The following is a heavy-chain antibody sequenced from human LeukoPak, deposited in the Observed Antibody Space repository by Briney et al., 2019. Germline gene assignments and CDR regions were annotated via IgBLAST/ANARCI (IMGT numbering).Heavy chain of an antibody. CDR3: ARDSSITGTTSDY. V-gene: IGHV3-21*01. Sequence: PGGSLRLSCTASGFTFGDYAMSWVRQAPGKGLEWVSSISSSSSYIYYADSVKGRFTISRDNAKNSLYLQMNSLRAEDTAVYYCARDSSITGTTSDYWGQGTLVTVSS. CDR2: ISSSSSYI. CDR1: GFTFGDYA. J-gene: IGHJ4*02. D-gene: IGHD1-20*01.